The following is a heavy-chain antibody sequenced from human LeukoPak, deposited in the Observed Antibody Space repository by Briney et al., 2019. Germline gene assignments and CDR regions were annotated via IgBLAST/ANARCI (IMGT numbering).Heavy chain of an antibody. D-gene: IGHD3-22*01. V-gene: IGHV4-39*07. J-gene: IGHJ6*02. CDR1: DGSISSSSYY. CDR2: IYYSGRT. Sequence: SETLSLTCTASDGSISSSSYYWGWIRQPPGKGLEWIGSIYYSGRTFYNPSLKSRVTISVDTSKNQFSLKLSSVTAADTAVYYCARDRVDSSSYYPSYYYYGMDVWAKGPRSPSP. CDR3: ARDRVDSSSYYPSYYYYGMDV.